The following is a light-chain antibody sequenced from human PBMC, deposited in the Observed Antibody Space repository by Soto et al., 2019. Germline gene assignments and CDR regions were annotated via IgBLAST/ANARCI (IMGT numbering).Light chain of an antibody. V-gene: IGLV2-14*01. CDR1: SSDVGGYNY. J-gene: IGLJ2*01. Sequence: QSALTQPASVSGSPGQSITISCTGTSSDVGGYNYVSWYQQHPGKAPKLMIYEVSYRPSGVSARFSGSKSDNTASLTISGLQTEDEADYYCSSYTSSNTLVFGGGTKVTVL. CDR3: SSYTSSNTLV. CDR2: EVS.